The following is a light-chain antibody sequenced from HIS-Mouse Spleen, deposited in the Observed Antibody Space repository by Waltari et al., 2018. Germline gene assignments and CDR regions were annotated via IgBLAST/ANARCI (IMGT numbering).Light chain of an antibody. Sequence: QSALTQPASVSGSPGQSITISCPGTSSDVGGYNLFSWDQQHPGKAPKLTIYEGSKRPSGVSNRFSGSKSGNTASLTISGLQAEDEADYYCCSYAGSSPYVVFGGGTKLTVL. CDR1: SSDVGGYNL. V-gene: IGLV2-23*01. J-gene: IGLJ2*01. CDR2: EGS. CDR3: CSYAGSSPYVV.